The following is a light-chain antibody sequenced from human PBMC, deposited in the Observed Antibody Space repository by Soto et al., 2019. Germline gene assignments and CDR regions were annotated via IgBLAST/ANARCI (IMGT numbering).Light chain of an antibody. Sequence: EIVLTQSPGTLSFFPGERATLSCRASRSVTNNYLAWHQQKPGQTPRLLIYVASSRATGIPDRFSGSGSGTDFTLTISRLEPDDFAVYYCQQHGSSPITFGQGTRLEIK. CDR2: VAS. CDR3: QQHGSSPIT. J-gene: IGKJ5*01. V-gene: IGKV3-20*01. CDR1: RSVTNNY.